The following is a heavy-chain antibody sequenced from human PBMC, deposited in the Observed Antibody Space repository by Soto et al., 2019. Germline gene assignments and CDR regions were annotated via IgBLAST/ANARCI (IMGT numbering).Heavy chain of an antibody. D-gene: IGHD6-6*01. Sequence: GESLKISCKGSGYSFTSYWIGWVRQMPGKGLEWMGIIYPGDSDTRYSPSFQGQVTISAGKSISTAYLQWSSLKASDTAMYYCASREAARLSAFDIWGQGTMVTVSS. J-gene: IGHJ3*02. CDR2: IYPGDSDT. CDR1: GYSFTSYW. V-gene: IGHV5-51*01. CDR3: ASREAARLSAFDI.